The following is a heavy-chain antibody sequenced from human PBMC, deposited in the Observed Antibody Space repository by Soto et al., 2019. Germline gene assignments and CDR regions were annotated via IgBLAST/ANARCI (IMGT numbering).Heavy chain of an antibody. J-gene: IGHJ6*02. Sequence: QVQLVESGGGVVQPGRSLRLSCAASGFTFSSHGMHWVRQAPGKGLEWVAVIWYDGSNKYYADSVKGRFTISRDNSKNTLYLQMNSLRAEDTAVYYCARDGVDIVVVVAASQSGYHYGMDVWGQGTTVTVSS. V-gene: IGHV3-33*01. CDR1: GFTFSSHG. CDR3: ARDGVDIVVVVAASQSGYHYGMDV. CDR2: IWYDGSNK. D-gene: IGHD2-15*01.